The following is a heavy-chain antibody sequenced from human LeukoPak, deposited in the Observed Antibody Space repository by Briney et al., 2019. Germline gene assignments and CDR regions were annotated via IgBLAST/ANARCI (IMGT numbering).Heavy chain of an antibody. Sequence: GGSLRLSCEVSGFTFSDHYMSWIRQAPGKRLEWVSYISSGSTYTNYADSVEGRFTISRDNAKNSLYLEMNSLRAEDTAVYYCARTDSSSWYWDLDYWGQGTLVTVSS. V-gene: IGHV3-11*06. CDR1: GFTFSDHY. J-gene: IGHJ4*02. CDR2: ISSGSTYT. CDR3: ARTDSSSWYWDLDY. D-gene: IGHD6-13*01.